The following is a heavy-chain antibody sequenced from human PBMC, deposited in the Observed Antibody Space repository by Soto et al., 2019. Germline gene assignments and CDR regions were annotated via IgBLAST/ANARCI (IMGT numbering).Heavy chain of an antibody. D-gene: IGHD6-19*01. CDR2: ISAYNGNT. CDR1: GYTFTGYY. Sequence: ASVKVSCKASGYTFTGYYMHWVRQAPGQGLEWMGWISAYNGNTNYAEKLQGRVTMTTDTSTSTAYMELRNLRSDDTAVYYCARGRRAWLSPGPFDYWGQGTLVTVSS. CDR3: ARGRRAWLSPGPFDY. V-gene: IGHV1-18*04. J-gene: IGHJ4*02.